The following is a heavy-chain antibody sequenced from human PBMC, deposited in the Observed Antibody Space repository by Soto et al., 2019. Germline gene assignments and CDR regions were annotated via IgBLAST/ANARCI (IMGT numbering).Heavy chain of an antibody. Sequence: PSETLSLTCTVSGGSISSGGYYWSWIRQHPGKGLEWIGYIYYSGSTYYNPSLKSRVTISVDTSKNQFSLKLSSVTAADTAVYYCARGETRGGYGSGSYPYYSYYGMDVWGQGTTVTVSS. V-gene: IGHV4-31*03. CDR3: ARGETRGGYGSGSYPYYSYYGMDV. D-gene: IGHD3-10*01. CDR1: GGSISSGGYY. J-gene: IGHJ6*02. CDR2: IYYSGST.